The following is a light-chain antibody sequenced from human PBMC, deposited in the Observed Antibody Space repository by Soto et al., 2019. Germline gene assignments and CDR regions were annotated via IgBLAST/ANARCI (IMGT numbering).Light chain of an antibody. Sequence: QSALTQPASVSGSPGQSITISCTGTSSDVGSYNFVSWYQQHPGKAPKLMIYEGSKRPSVVSNRFSGSKAGNTASLTISGLQAEDEADYYCCSYAGDSAWVFGGGTKVTVL. CDR1: SSDVGSYNF. V-gene: IGLV2-23*01. J-gene: IGLJ3*02. CDR3: CSYAGDSAWV. CDR2: EGS.